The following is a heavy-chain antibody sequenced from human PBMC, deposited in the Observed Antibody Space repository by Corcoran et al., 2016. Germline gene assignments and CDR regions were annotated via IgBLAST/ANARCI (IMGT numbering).Heavy chain of an antibody. D-gene: IGHD6-6*01. CDR2: IYYSGST. CDR1: GGSISSSSYY. V-gene: IGHV4-39*01. CDR3: AWSQLAAYFDY. Sequence: QLQLQESGPGLVKPSETLSLTCTVSGGSISSSSYYWGWIRQPPGKGLEWIGSIYYSGSTYYNPSLKSRVTISVDTSKNQFSLKLSSVTAADTAVYYCAWSQLAAYFDYWGQGTLVTVSS. J-gene: IGHJ4*02.